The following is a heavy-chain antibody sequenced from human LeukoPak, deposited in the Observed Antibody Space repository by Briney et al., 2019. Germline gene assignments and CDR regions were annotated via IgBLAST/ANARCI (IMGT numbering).Heavy chain of an antibody. CDR3: ARDERTPVGAVAGILY. D-gene: IGHD6-19*01. CDR2: ISSSGSTI. V-gene: IGHV3-48*03. CDR1: GFTFSSYE. J-gene: IGHJ4*02. Sequence: GGSLRLSCAASGFTFSSYEMNWVRQAPGKGLEWVSYISSSGSTIYYADSVKGRFTISRDNAKNSLCLQMNSLRAEDTAVYYCARDERTPVGAVAGILYWGQGTLVTVSS.